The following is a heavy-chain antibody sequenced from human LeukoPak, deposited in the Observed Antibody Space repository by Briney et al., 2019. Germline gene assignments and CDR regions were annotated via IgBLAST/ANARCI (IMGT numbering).Heavy chain of an antibody. V-gene: IGHV1-69*13. CDR3: ARAPGYYYDSSGYRLNTNYYYYGMDV. J-gene: IGHJ6*02. CDR2: IIPIFGTA. CDR1: GGTFSSYA. Sequence: SVKVSCKASGGTFSSYAISWVRQAPGQGLEWMGGIIPIFGTANYAQKFQGRVTITADESTSTAYMELSSLRSEDTAVYYCARAPGYYYDSSGYRLNTNYYYYGMDVWGQGTTVTVSS. D-gene: IGHD3-22*01.